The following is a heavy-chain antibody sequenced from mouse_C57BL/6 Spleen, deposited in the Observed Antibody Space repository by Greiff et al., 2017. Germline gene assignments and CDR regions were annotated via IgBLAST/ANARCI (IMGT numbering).Heavy chain of an antibody. Sequence: VMLVESGAELVKPGASVKLSCEASGYTFTEYTIHWVKQRSGQGLEWIGWFYPGSGSIKYNEKFKDKATLTADKSSSTVYMELSRLTSEDSAVYFCARHEERDYDVRAMDYWGQGTSVTVSS. D-gene: IGHD2-4*01. V-gene: IGHV1-62-2*01. CDR3: ARHEERDYDVRAMDY. CDR2: FYPGSGSI. J-gene: IGHJ4*01. CDR1: GYTFTEYT.